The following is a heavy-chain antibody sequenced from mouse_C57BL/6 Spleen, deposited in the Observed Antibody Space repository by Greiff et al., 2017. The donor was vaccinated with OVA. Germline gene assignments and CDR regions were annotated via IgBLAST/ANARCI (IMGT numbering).Heavy chain of an antibody. Sequence: VQLKESGGDLVKPGGSLKLSCAASGFTFSSYGMSWVRQTPDKRLEWVATISRGGSYTYYPDSVKGRFTISRDNAKNTLYLQMSSLKSEDTAMYYCARPSTVVARGFAYWGQGTLVTVSA. J-gene: IGHJ3*01. V-gene: IGHV5-6*01. CDR1: GFTFSSYG. CDR2: ISRGGSYT. D-gene: IGHD1-1*01. CDR3: ARPSTVVARGFAY.